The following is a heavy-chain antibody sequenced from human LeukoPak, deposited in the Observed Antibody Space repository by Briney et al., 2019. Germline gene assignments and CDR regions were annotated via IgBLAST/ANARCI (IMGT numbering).Heavy chain of an antibody. CDR2: IIPIFGTA. V-gene: IGHV1-69*13. CDR3: ARVENWDATNYYYGMDV. J-gene: IGHJ6*02. Sequence: SVKVSCKASGGTFSSYAISWVRQAPGQGLEWMGGIIPIFGTAKYAQKFQGRVTITADESTSTAYLELSSLRSEDTAVYYCARVENWDATNYYYGMDVWGQGTTVTVSS. D-gene: IGHD1-1*01. CDR1: GGTFSSYA.